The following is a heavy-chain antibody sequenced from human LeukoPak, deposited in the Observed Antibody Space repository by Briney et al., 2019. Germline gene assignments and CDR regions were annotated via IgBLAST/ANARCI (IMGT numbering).Heavy chain of an antibody. D-gene: IGHD4-17*01. J-gene: IGHJ5*02. CDR3: ATLYGDYERWFDP. CDR1: GGSISNSNW. CDR2: IYYSGST. Sequence: SETLSLTCAVSGGSISNSNWWSWVRQPPGKGLEWIGYIYYSGSTNYNPSLKSRVTISVDTSKNQFSLKLSSVTAADTAVYYCATLYGDYERWFDPWGQGTLVTVSS. V-gene: IGHV4-4*02.